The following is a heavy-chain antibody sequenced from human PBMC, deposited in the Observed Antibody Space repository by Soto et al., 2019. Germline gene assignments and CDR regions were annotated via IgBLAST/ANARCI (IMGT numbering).Heavy chain of an antibody. D-gene: IGHD5-18*01. CDR3: ARDLDVDTAMEHYYDY. CDR1: GYTFTSYA. CDR2: INAGNGNT. J-gene: IGHJ4*02. V-gene: IGHV1-3*01. Sequence: ASVKVSCKASGYTFTSYAMHWVRQAPGQRLEWMGWINAGNGNTKYSQKFQGRVTITRDTSASTAYMELSSLRSEDTAVYYCARDLDVDTAMEHYYDYWGQGPLGTVAS.